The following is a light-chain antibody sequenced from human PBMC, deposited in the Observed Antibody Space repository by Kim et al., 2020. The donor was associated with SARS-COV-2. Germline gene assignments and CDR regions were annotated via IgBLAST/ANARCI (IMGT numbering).Light chain of an antibody. CDR3: CSYAGSSTVI. CDR1: SDDIGTYKF. CDR2: EVT. J-gene: IGLJ2*01. V-gene: IGLV2-23*02. Sequence: QSALTQPASVSGSPGQSITISCTGTSDDIGTYKFVSWYQQHPGKPPKLMIYEVTKRPSGVSNRFSGSKSGDTASLTISGLQAEDEADYFCCSYAGSSTVIFGGGTQLTVL.